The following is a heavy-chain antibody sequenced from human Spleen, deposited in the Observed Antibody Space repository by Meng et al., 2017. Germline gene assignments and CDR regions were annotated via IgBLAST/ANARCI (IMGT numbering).Heavy chain of an antibody. Sequence: SETLSLTCTVSGASISSSSYYWGWIRQPPGKGLEWIGSIHQSGSTNYNPSLKSRVTISVDTSKNQFSLKLSRLRSDDTAVYYCARADYVAYCGGDCYTYGMDVWGQGTTVTVSS. CDR2: IHQSGST. CDR3: ARADYVAYCGGDCYTYGMDV. D-gene: IGHD2-21*01. J-gene: IGHJ6*01. V-gene: IGHV4-39*07. CDR1: GASISSSSYY.